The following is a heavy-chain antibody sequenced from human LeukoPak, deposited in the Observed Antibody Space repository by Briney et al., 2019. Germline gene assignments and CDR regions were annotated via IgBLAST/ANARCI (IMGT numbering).Heavy chain of an antibody. CDR3: ARDGSGYANDAFDF. Sequence: LPGRSLRLSCAASGFTFSDYAMHWVSQAPGKWMEWVAVLSYGGTNKYYADSVKGRFTISRDNSKNTMFLQMNSLRAEDTAVYHCARDGSGYANDAFDFWGQGTMVTVSS. CDR1: GFTFSDYA. CDR2: LSYGGTNK. D-gene: IGHD3-3*01. V-gene: IGHV3-30-3*01. J-gene: IGHJ3*01.